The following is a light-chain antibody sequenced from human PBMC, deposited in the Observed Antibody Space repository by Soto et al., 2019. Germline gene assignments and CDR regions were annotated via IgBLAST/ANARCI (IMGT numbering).Light chain of an antibody. CDR1: SRDIGTSPY. CDR3: TSYTTSNTLA. J-gene: IGLJ2*01. V-gene: IGLV2-14*01. CDR2: DVN. Sequence: QSALTQPASMSGSPGQSITISCTGTSRDIGTSPYVSWYQQYPGKAPKCMIYDVNNRPSGVSYRFSGSKSGYTSSLTISGLQAEDEDVYYCTSYTTSNTLALGGGTKLTVL.